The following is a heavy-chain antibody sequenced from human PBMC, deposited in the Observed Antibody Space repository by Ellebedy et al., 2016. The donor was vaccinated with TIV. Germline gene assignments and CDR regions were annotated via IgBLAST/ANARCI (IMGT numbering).Heavy chain of an antibody. D-gene: IGHD1-26*01. CDR3: AKTRGGIYFDY. CDR2: ISWNSGSK. V-gene: IGHV3-9*01. J-gene: IGHJ4*02. Sequence: SLKISXAASGFTFDDHAMHWVRQAPGKGLEWVSGISWNSGSKDYAASVKGQFVISRDNAKSSLYLEMNSLRPEDTALYYCAKTRGGIYFDYWGQGTLVTVSS. CDR1: GFTFDDHA.